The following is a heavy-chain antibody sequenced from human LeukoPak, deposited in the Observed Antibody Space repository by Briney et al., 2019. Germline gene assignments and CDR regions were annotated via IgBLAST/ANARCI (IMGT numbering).Heavy chain of an antibody. D-gene: IGHD6-19*01. CDR2: ISYDGSNK. Sequence: GRSLRLSCAASGFTFSSYGTHWVRQAPGKGLEWVAVISYDGSNKYYADSVKGRFTISRDNSKNTLYLQMNSLRAEDTAVYYCAKDPHGYSSAYFDYWGQGTLVTVSS. CDR1: GFTFSSYG. V-gene: IGHV3-30*18. J-gene: IGHJ4*02. CDR3: AKDPHGYSSAYFDY.